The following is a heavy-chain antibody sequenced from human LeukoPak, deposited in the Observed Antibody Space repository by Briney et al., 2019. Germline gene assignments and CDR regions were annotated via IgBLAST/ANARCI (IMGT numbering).Heavy chain of an antibody. V-gene: IGHV3-30*02. CDR3: AKDKEWLVGGGDCDY. D-gene: IGHD2-21*01. CDR1: GFTFSSYG. Sequence: GGSLRLSCAASGFTFSSYGMHWVRQAPGKGLEWVAFIRYDGSNKYYADSVKGRFTISRDNSKNTLYLQMNSLRAEDTAVYYCAKDKEWLVGGGDCDYWGQGTLVTVSS. J-gene: IGHJ4*02. CDR2: IRYDGSNK.